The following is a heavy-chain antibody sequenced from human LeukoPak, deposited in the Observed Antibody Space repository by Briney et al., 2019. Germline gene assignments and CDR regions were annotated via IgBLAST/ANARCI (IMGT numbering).Heavy chain of an antibody. D-gene: IGHD6-19*01. Sequence: GGSLRLSCAASGFTFSSYSMNWVRQAPGKGLEWVSYISSSSSTIYYADSVKGRFTISRDNAKNSLYLQMNSLRAEDTAVYYCARVSPEGQQWLVHYYYYMDVWGKGTTVTVSS. CDR2: ISSSSSTI. CDR3: ARVSPEGQQWLVHYYYYMDV. CDR1: GFTFSSYS. V-gene: IGHV3-48*01. J-gene: IGHJ6*03.